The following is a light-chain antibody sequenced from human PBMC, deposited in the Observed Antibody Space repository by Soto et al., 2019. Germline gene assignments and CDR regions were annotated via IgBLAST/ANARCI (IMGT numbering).Light chain of an antibody. Sequence: QAVVTQPASVSGSPGQSIAISCTGDSSDVGGYNYVSWYQKCPGKAPKLIIYDVSNRPSGVSNRFSGSKSGNTASLTISGLQADDEADYYCTSSTSSSTLVFGGGTKLTVL. V-gene: IGLV2-14*01. CDR1: SSDVGGYNY. CDR3: TSSTSSSTLV. CDR2: DVS. J-gene: IGLJ2*01.